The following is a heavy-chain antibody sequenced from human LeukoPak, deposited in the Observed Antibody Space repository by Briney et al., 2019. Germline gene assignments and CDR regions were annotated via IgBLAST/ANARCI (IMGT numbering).Heavy chain of an antibody. V-gene: IGHV3-21*04. J-gene: IGHJ4*02. D-gene: IGHD2/OR15-2a*01. CDR1: GFTFSSYS. CDR2: ISSSSSYI. Sequence: GGSLRLSCAASGFTFSSYSMNWVRQAPGKGLEWVSSISSSSSYIYYADSVKGRFTISRDNSKNTLYLQMNSLRAGDTAVYYCATSGLSRFGFWGQGTLVTVSS. CDR3: ATSGLSRFGF.